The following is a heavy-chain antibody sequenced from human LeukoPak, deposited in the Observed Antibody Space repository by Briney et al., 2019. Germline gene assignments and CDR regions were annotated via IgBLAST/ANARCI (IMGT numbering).Heavy chain of an antibody. CDR3: TTKVIRGNSGDDYDD. V-gene: IGHV3-30*03. J-gene: IGHJ4*02. CDR1: GFTFSSYS. CDR2: ISSDGNDK. Sequence: GGSLRLSCAASGFTFSSYSMNWVRQAPGKGLEWVALISSDGNDKLYGDSVKGRFTISRDDSKSTLYLQMNSLRAEDTAVYYCTTKVIRGNSGDDYDDWGQGTLVTVSS. D-gene: IGHD5-12*01.